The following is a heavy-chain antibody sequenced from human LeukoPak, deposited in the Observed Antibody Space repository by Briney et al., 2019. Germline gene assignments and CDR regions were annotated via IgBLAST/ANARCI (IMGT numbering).Heavy chain of an antibody. Sequence: GASVKVSCKASGYTFTSYGISRVRQAPGQGLEWMGWISAYNGNTNYAQKLQGRVTMTTDTSTSTAYMELRSLRSDDTAVYYCARYPYYDFWSGYHYYYYYMDVWGKGTTVTVSS. CDR1: GYTFTSYG. V-gene: IGHV1-18*01. D-gene: IGHD3-3*01. CDR3: ARYPYYDFWSGYHYYYYYMDV. J-gene: IGHJ6*03. CDR2: ISAYNGNT.